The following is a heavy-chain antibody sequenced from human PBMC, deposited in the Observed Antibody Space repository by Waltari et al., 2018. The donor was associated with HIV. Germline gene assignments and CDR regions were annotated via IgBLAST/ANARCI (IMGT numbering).Heavy chain of an antibody. Sequence: QLQLQESGPGLVKPSETLSLTCTVSGGSISSSSHSWGWIRQPPGKGLEWIGSIYYSGSTYYNPSLKSRVTISVDTSKNQFSLKLSSVTAADTAVYYCARQWYYYDSSGYYTGAFDIWGQGTVVTVSS. CDR3: ARQWYYYDSSGYYTGAFDI. V-gene: IGHV4-39*01. CDR1: GGSISSSSHS. D-gene: IGHD3-22*01. CDR2: IYYSGST. J-gene: IGHJ3*02.